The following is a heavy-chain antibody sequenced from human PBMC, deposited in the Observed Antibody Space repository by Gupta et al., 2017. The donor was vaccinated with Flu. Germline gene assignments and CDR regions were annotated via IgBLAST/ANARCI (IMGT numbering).Heavy chain of an antibody. D-gene: IGHD2-15*01. Sequence: QVQLVQSGAEVTKPGSSVKVSCKASGVTFRRYVFNWVGQAPGQGLDWMGGIIPVFVPTNYAQNFQGRSTITADKSTSTAYLELSSLRSEDTAVYYCARKGGGHCSGGTCYSFDYWGQGTLFIVSS. J-gene: IGHJ4*02. CDR3: ARKGGGHCSGGTCYSFDY. CDR2: IIPVFVPT. V-gene: IGHV1-69*06. CDR1: GVTFRRYV.